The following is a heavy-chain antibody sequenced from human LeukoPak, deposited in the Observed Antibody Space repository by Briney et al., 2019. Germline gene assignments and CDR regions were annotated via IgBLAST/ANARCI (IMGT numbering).Heavy chain of an antibody. CDR1: GFTFSSYA. D-gene: IGHD1-14*01. CDR3: ARSSPDDYFDY. Sequence: GGSLRLSCAASGFTFSSYAVHWVRQAPGKGLEWVAVISYDGSNKYYADSVKGRFTISRDNSKNTLYLQMNSLRAEDTAVYYCARSSPDDYFDYWGQGTLVTVSS. V-gene: IGHV3-30*04. CDR2: ISYDGSNK. J-gene: IGHJ4*02.